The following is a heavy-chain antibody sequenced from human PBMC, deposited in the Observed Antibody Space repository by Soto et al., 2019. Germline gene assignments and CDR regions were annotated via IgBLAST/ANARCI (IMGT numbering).Heavy chain of an antibody. D-gene: IGHD2-2*01. V-gene: IGHV3-30-3*01. Sequence: QVQLVESGGGVVQPGRSLRLSCAASGFTFSSYAMHWVRQAPGKGLEWVAVISYDGSNKYYADSVKGRFTISRDNSKNTLYLQMNSLRAEDTAVYYCARDHTDIVLVPAAPRHRYYGMDVWGQGTTVTVSS. CDR3: ARDHTDIVLVPAAPRHRYYGMDV. J-gene: IGHJ6*02. CDR2: ISYDGSNK. CDR1: GFTFSSYA.